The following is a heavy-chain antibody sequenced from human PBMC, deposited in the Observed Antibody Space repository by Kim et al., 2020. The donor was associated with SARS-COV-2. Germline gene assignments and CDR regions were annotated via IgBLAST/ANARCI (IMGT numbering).Heavy chain of an antibody. V-gene: IGHV5-51*01. Sequence: GPSFQGQVTISADKSIDTAYLQWSSLKASDTAMYYCARGTTVTMVAFDYWGQGTLVTVSS. CDR3: ARGTTVTMVAFDY. D-gene: IGHD4-17*01. J-gene: IGHJ4*02.